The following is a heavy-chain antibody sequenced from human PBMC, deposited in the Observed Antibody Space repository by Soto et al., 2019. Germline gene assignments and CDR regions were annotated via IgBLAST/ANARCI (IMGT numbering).Heavy chain of an antibody. V-gene: IGHV1-18*01. Sequence: ASVKVSCKASGYTFTSYGISWVRQAPGQGLEWMGWISAYNGNTNYAQKLQGRVTMTTDTSTSTAYMELRSLRSDDTAVYYCARAFVTTNDYYYYGMDVWGQGTTVTVSS. J-gene: IGHJ6*02. CDR3: ARAFVTTNDYYYYGMDV. CDR2: ISAYNGNT. D-gene: IGHD3-22*01. CDR1: GYTFTSYG.